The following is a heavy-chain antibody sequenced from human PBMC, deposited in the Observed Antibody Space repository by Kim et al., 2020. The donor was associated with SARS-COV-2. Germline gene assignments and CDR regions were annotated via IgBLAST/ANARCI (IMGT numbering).Heavy chain of an antibody. D-gene: IGHD5-18*01. CDR1: GYTFTSYA. CDR3: AREGGYSNGWNQATS. V-gene: IGHV7-4-1*02. Sequence: ASVKVSCKASGYTFTSYAMNWVRQAPGQGLEWMGWINTNTGNPTYAQSFTGRFVFTLDTSVRTAYLQITSLKAEDTAFYYCAREGGYSNGWNQATSWGQGTLVTVSS. CDR2: INTNTGNP. J-gene: IGHJ5*02.